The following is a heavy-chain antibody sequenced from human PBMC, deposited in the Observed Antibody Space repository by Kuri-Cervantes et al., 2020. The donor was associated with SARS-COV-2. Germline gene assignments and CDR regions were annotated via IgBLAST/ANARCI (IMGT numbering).Heavy chain of an antibody. V-gene: IGHV3-21*04. D-gene: IGHD3-9*01. J-gene: IGHJ4*02. CDR3: ARGRGDGLN. Sequence: GESLKISCAASGFTFSDYYMSWVRQAPGKGLEWVSSISSSSSYIYYADSVKGRFTISRHNSKNTLYLQMNSLRAEDTAVYYCARGRGDGLNWGQGTLVTVSS. CDR1: GFTFSDYY. CDR2: ISSSSSYI.